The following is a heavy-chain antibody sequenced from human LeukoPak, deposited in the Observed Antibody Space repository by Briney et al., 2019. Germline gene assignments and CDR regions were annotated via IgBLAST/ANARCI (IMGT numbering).Heavy chain of an antibody. CDR2: IYHSGST. Sequence: PSETLSLTCAVSGYSISSGYYWGWIRQPPGKGLEWIGSIYHSGSTYYNPSLKSRVTISVDTSKNQFSLKLSSVSAADTAVYYCASTNHDSSASRFDYWGQGTLVTVSS. D-gene: IGHD6-6*01. CDR3: ASTNHDSSASRFDY. CDR1: GYSISSGYY. J-gene: IGHJ4*02. V-gene: IGHV4-38-2*01.